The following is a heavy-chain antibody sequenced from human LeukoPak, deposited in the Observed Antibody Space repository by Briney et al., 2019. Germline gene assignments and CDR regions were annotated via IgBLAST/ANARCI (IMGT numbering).Heavy chain of an antibody. CDR2: ISAYNGNT. CDR1: GYTFTSYG. V-gene: IGHV1-18*01. CDR3: ARLVVVPAAMTGYYYYGMDV. Sequence: ASVKVSCKASGYTFTSYGISWVRQAPGQGLEWMGWISAYNGNTNYAQKLQGRVTMTTDTSTSTAYMELRSLRSDDTAVYYCARLVVVPAAMTGYYYYGMDVWGQGTTVTVSS. D-gene: IGHD2-2*01. J-gene: IGHJ6*02.